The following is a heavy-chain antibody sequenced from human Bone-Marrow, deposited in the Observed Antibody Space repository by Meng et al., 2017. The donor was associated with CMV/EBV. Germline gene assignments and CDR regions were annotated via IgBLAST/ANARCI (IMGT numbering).Heavy chain of an antibody. Sequence: GESLKISCATSEFTFTFSNYRMHWVRQAPGKGLECVSSMSSSCTHIYYVDSVKGRFTISRDNAKDSLCLQMSSLRAEDTAVYYCARDSSSSGWYSGLDYWGQGTLVTVSS. D-gene: IGHD6-19*01. CDR2: MSSSCTHI. CDR3: ARDSSSSGWYSGLDY. V-gene: IGHV3-21*01. CDR1: EFTFTFSNYR. J-gene: IGHJ4*02.